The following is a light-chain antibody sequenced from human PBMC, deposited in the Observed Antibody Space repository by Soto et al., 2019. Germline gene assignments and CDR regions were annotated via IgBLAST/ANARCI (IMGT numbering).Light chain of an antibody. CDR3: QQYYSYPRT. J-gene: IGKJ1*01. CDR1: QSVSNNY. CDR2: GAS. Sequence: EVVLKLSPATLSLSPGERATLSCRASQSVSNNYLAWYQQKPGQAPRLLIYGASNRATGIPDRFSGSGSGTDFTLTISCLQSEDFATYYCQQYYSYPRTFGQGTKWIS. V-gene: IGKV3-20*01.